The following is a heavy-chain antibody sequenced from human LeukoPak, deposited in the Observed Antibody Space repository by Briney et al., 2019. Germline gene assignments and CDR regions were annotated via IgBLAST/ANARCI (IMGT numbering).Heavy chain of an antibody. CDR1: GGTFSSYA. CDR2: TIPIFGTA. Sequence: SVKVSCKASGGTFSSYAISWVRPAPGQGLEWMGGTIPIFGTATYAQRFQGRVTITTDESRSTAYMELNSLRSDDTAVYYCVREGEPQTFAYWGQGTLVTVSS. D-gene: IGHD3-16*01. J-gene: IGHJ4*02. V-gene: IGHV1-69*05. CDR3: VREGEPQTFAY.